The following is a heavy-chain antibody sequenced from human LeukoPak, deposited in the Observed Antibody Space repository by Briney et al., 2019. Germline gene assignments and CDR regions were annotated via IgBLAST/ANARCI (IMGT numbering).Heavy chain of an antibody. V-gene: IGHV3-74*01. D-gene: IGHD3-16*01. CDR2: INSDGSST. J-gene: IGHJ3*02. CDR1: GFTFSSYR. CDR3: ARVAWGSAADAFDI. Sequence: PGGSLRLSCAASGFTFSSYRMHWVRQAPGKGLVWVSRINSDGSSTSYADSVKGRFTISRDNAKNTLYLQMNSLRAEDTAVYYCARVAWGSAADAFDIWGQGTMVTVSS.